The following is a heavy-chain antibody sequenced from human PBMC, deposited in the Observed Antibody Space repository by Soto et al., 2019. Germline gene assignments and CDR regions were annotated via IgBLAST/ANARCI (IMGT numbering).Heavy chain of an antibody. Sequence: QVQLVQSGAEVKKPGSSVRVSCKASGGTFSSYAISWVRQAPGQGLEWMGGIIPIFGTENYAQKFQGRVTITADESTSTAYMELSSLRSEDTAMYYCARDRIAGSKYYYGMDVWGQGTTVTDSS. CDR2: IIPIFGTE. CDR3: ARDRIAGSKYYYGMDV. CDR1: GGTFSSYA. V-gene: IGHV1-69*01. D-gene: IGHD6-13*01. J-gene: IGHJ6*02.